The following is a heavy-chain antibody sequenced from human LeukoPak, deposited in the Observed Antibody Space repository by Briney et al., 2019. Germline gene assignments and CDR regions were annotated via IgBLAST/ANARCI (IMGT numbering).Heavy chain of an antibody. CDR3: ARVELNYGMDV. CDR1: GYTFTSYF. D-gene: IGHD1-7*01. V-gene: IGHV1-46*01. CDR2: INPSGGST. J-gene: IGHJ6*02. Sequence: GASVNVSCKASGYTFTSYFMHWVRQAPGQGLEWMGIINPSGGSTSYAQKFQGRVTMTRATSTSTVYMELSSLRSEDTAVYYCARVELNYGMDVWGQGTTVTVSS.